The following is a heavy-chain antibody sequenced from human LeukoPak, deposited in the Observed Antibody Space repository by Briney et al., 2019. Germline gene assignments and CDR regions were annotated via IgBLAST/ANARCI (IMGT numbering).Heavy chain of an antibody. Sequence: SVKVSCKVSGGTFSSYAISWVRQAPGQGLEWMGRIIPILGIANYAQKFQGRVTITADKSTSTAYMELSSLRSEDTAVYYCARSRTVTTAIDYWGQGTLVTVSS. V-gene: IGHV1-69*04. CDR1: GGTFSSYA. D-gene: IGHD4-11*01. CDR2: IIPILGIA. CDR3: ARSRTVTTAIDY. J-gene: IGHJ4*02.